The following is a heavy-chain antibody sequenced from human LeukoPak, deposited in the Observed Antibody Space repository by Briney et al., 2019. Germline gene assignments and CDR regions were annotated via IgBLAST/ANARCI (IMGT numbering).Heavy chain of an antibody. CDR3: ARNDYSNGWFDP. CDR1: GGSISSYH. D-gene: IGHD4-11*01. V-gene: IGHV4-59*01. J-gene: IGHJ5*02. CDR2: IYYSGST. Sequence: SETLSLTCTVSGGSISSYHWSWIRQPPGKGLEWIGYIYYSGSTNYNPSLKSRVTISVDTSKNQFSLKLSSVTAADTAVYYCARNDYSNGWFDPWGQGTLVTVSS.